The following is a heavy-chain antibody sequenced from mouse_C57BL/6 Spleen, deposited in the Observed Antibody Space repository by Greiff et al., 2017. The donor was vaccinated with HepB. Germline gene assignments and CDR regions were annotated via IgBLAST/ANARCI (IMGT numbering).Heavy chain of an antibody. Sequence: QVHVKQPGTELVKPGASVKLSCKASGYTFTSYWMHWVKQRPGQGLEWIGNINPSNGGTNYNEKFKSKATLTVDKSSSTAYMQLSSLTSEDSAVYYCAREARTYYFDYWGQGTTLTVSS. V-gene: IGHV1-53*01. D-gene: IGHD3-2*02. CDR1: GYTFTSYW. CDR3: AREARTYYFDY. J-gene: IGHJ2*01. CDR2: INPSNGGT.